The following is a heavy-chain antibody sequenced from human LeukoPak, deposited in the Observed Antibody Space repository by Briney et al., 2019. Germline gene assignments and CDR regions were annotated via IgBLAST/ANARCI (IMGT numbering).Heavy chain of an antibody. J-gene: IGHJ4*02. Sequence: GESLKISCKGSGYSFTSYWIGWVRQMPGKGLEWMAIIYPGDSDTRYSQSFQGQVTISADKSITTAYLQWSSLKASDTAMYYCARSSDSSGYYDYFDYWGQGSLVTVSS. CDR2: IYPGDSDT. V-gene: IGHV5-51*01. CDR3: ARSSDSSGYYDYFDY. D-gene: IGHD3-22*01. CDR1: GYSFTSYW.